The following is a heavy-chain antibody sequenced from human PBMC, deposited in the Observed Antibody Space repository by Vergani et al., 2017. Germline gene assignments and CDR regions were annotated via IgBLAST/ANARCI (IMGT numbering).Heavy chain of an antibody. CDR3: ARAYYGDYDFDY. CDR1: GFTFSSYA. D-gene: IGHD4-17*01. Sequence: VQLVESGGGLVQPGGSLRLSCSASGFTFSSYAMHWVRQAPGKGLEYVSAISSNGGSTYYADSVKGRFTISRDNSKNTLYLQMNSLRAEDTAVYYCARAYYGDYDFDYWGQGTLVTVSS. J-gene: IGHJ4*02. CDR2: ISSNGGST. V-gene: IGHV3-64*04.